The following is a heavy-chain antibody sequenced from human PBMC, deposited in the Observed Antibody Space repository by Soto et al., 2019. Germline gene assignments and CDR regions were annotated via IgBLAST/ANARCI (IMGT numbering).Heavy chain of an antibody. CDR1: GFTFTKAY. Sequence: EVQLVESGGGLVEPGGSIRLSCVASGFTFTKAYMTWVRQAPGKGLEWVGRIKGSHAGGTTDYATSEKGRFTISRDDSKNTLYLPMNSLKTEDTSVYYCATEGGYPGSNFDGAYWGQGTLVTVSS. CDR3: ATEGGYPGSNFDGAY. CDR2: IKGSHAGGTT. D-gene: IGHD1-26*01. J-gene: IGHJ4*02. V-gene: IGHV3-15*01.